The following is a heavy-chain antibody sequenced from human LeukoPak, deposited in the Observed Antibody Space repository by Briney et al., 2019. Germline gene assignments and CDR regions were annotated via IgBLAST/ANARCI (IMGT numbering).Heavy chain of an antibody. CDR1: GYTFTSYY. CDR2: INPSGGST. D-gene: IGHD2-21*01. CDR3: ARDRRGCSGGDCFYFDY. V-gene: IGHV1-46*01. Sequence: ASVKVSCKASGYTFTSYYMHWVRQAPGQGLEWMGIINPSGGSTSYAQKFQGRVTMTRDTSTSTVYMELSSLRSEDTAVYYCARDRRGCSGGDCFYFDYWGQGTLVTVSS. J-gene: IGHJ4*02.